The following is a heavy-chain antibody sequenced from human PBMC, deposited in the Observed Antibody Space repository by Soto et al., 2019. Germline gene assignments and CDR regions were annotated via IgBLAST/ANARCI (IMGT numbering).Heavy chain of an antibody. CDR2: ISGSGGST. CDR1: GFTFSSCA. CDR3: AKVGSGAAASAADI. D-gene: IGHD6-13*01. Sequence: GGSLRLSCAASGFTFSSCAMSWVRQAPGQGLAWVSAISGSGGSTYYADSVKGRLTIFRDNSKNTLYLQMNSLRAEATAVYYFAKVGSGAAASAADICVQGTMVTVSS. V-gene: IGHV3-23*01. J-gene: IGHJ3*02.